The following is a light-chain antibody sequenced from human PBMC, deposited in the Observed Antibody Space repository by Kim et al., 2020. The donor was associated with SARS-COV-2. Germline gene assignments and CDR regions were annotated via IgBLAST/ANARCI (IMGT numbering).Light chain of an antibody. CDR2: AAS. CDR1: QGISSS. CDR3: QQYNTSPIT. V-gene: IGKV1-12*01. J-gene: IGKJ1*01. Sequence: ASVGDRVTITCRASQGISSSLAWYQQKPGTAPKLLIYAASSLQSGVPSRFSGSGSGTDFTLTISSLQPEDFATYYCQQYNTSPITFGQGTKVDIK.